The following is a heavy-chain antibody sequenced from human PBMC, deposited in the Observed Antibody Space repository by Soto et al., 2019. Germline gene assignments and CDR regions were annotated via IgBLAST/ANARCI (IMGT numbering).Heavy chain of an antibody. CDR2: INYSGSDT. V-gene: IGHV3-23*01. Sequence: EVQLLESGGGLVQPGGPLRLSCAASGFTFGTNAMNWVRQAPGKGLQWVSSINYSGSDTHYADSVKGRFTISRDNSENTLHLQMNSLRAEDTAVYYCAKRGSSFFDSWGQGTLVTVSS. CDR1: GFTFGTNA. D-gene: IGHD6-6*01. CDR3: AKRGSSFFDS. J-gene: IGHJ4*02.